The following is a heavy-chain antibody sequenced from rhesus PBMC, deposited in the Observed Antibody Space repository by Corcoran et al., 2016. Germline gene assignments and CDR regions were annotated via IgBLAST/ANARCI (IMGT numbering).Heavy chain of an antibody. CDR2: IYGSSWST. D-gene: IGHD5-12*01. V-gene: IGHV4-147*01. Sequence: QVQLQESGPGLVKPSETLSLTCAVSGYSISSNYWSWIRQPPGKGLEWIGYIYGSSWSTYYNPSLKSRVTISADPPKNQFSLKLSSVTAADTAVYYCARRIGYNYSPWGQGVLVTVSS. CDR3: ARRIGYNYSP. CDR1: GYSISSNY. J-gene: IGHJ4*01.